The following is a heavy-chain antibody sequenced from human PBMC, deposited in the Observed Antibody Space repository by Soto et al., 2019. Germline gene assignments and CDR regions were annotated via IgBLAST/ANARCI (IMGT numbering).Heavy chain of an antibody. D-gene: IGHD3-10*01. V-gene: IGHV4-34*01. Sequence: PSETLSLTCAVYGGSFSGYYWSWIRQPPGKGLEWIGEINHSGSTNYNPSLKSRVTISVDTSKNQFSLKLSSVTAADTAVYYCARAGFGEPMAYYYYGMDVWGQGTTVTVS. CDR2: INHSGST. CDR3: ARAGFGEPMAYYYYGMDV. CDR1: GGSFSGYY. J-gene: IGHJ6*02.